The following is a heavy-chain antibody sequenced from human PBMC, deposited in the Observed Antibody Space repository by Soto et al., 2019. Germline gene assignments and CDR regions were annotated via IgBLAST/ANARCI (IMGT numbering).Heavy chain of an antibody. J-gene: IGHJ4*02. V-gene: IGHV3-23*01. CDR1: GFTFSSYA. CDR3: ARRGPGTYFDY. CDR2: ISGSGGST. D-gene: IGHD6-13*01. Sequence: EVQLLESGGGLVQPGGSLRLSCAASGFTFSSYAMRWVRQAPGKGLEWVSTISGSGGSTYYADSVKGRFTISRDNSKHTLYMQMNSLRAEDTAVYYCARRGPGTYFDYWGQGTLVTVSS.